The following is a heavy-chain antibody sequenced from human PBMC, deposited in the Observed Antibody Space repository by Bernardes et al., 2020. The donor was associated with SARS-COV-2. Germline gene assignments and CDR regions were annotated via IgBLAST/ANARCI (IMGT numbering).Heavy chain of an antibody. Sequence: SETLSLTCAVYGGSFSGYYWSWIRQPPGPGLEWIWEINHSGSTNYNPSLKSRVTISVDTSKNQFSLKLSSVTAADTAVYYCARGFVVPYGMDVWGQGTTVTISS. CDR3: ARGFVVPYGMDV. J-gene: IGHJ6*02. D-gene: IGHD2-15*01. CDR1: GGSFSGYY. V-gene: IGHV4-34*01. CDR2: INHSGST.